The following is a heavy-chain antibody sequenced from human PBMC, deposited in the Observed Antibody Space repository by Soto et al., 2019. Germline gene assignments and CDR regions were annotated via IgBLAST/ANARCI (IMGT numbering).Heavy chain of an antibody. CDR3: ARGEMGVYTEYFQH. J-gene: IGHJ1*01. CDR2: INPKSGGT. CDR1: GYTFIGYY. Sequence: ASVKVSCKASGYTFIGYYMHWVRQAPGQGLEWMGWINPKSGGTNYAQKFQGRVTMTRDTSTSTVYMELSSLRSEDTAVYYCARGEMGVYTEYFQHWGQGTLVTVSS. V-gene: IGHV1-2*02. D-gene: IGHD2-8*02.